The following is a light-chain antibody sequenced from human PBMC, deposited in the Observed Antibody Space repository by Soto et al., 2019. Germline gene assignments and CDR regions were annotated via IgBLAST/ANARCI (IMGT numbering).Light chain of an antibody. J-gene: IGKJ1*01. Sequence: EIVMTQSPATLSVSPGERATLSCRASQSVSSNLAWYQQKPGQAPRLLSYGASTRATGIPARFSGGGSGTEFTLTISSLQSEDFAVYYCQEYNNWAPWTFGQGTKVEIK. CDR2: GAS. V-gene: IGKV3-15*01. CDR3: QEYNNWAPWT. CDR1: QSVSSN.